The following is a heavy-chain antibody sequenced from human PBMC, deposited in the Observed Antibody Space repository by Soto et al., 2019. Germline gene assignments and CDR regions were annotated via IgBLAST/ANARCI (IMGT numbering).Heavy chain of an antibody. V-gene: IGHV4-34*01. Sequence: PSETLSLTCAVYGGSFSGYYWSWIRQPPGKGLEWIGEINHSGSTNYNPSLKSRVTISVDTSKNQFSLKLSSVTTADTAVYYCARAILPMVRGVISVGYGMDVWGQGTTVTVSS. J-gene: IGHJ6*02. CDR2: INHSGST. CDR3: ARAILPMVRGVISVGYGMDV. D-gene: IGHD3-10*01. CDR1: GGSFSGYY.